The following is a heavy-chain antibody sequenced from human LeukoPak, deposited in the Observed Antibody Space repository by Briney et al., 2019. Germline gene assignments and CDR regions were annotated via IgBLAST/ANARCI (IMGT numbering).Heavy chain of an antibody. J-gene: IGHJ3*02. CDR3: ARDVAVAGQDAFDI. V-gene: IGHV3-21*01. D-gene: IGHD6-19*01. Sequence: GGSLRLSCAASGFTFSVYSMSWIRQAPEKGLEWVSSISSTTYTYYADSVKGRFTISRDNSKNSLYLQMNSLTAEDTALYYCARDVAVAGQDAFDIWGQGTMVTVSS. CDR2: ISSTTYT. CDR1: GFTFSVYS.